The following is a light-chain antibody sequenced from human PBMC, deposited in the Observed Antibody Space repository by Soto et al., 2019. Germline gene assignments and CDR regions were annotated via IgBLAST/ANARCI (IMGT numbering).Light chain of an antibody. V-gene: IGLV2-18*01. CDR1: SSDVGSYNR. Sequence: QSALTQPPSVSGSPGQSVTISCTGTSSDVGSYNRVSWYQQPPGTAPKLMIYEVSNRPSGVPDRFSGSKSGNTASLTISGLQAEDEADYYCSLYTSSSKVVFGGGTKLTVL. CDR3: SLYTSSSKVV. CDR2: EVS. J-gene: IGLJ3*02.